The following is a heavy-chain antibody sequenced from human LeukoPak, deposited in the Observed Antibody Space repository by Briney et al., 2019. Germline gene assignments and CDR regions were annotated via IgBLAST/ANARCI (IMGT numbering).Heavy chain of an antibody. J-gene: IGHJ4*02. D-gene: IGHD3-22*01. CDR3: VRGGPSTWF. V-gene: IGHV3-15*05. CDR2: IKSRTDGGTT. Sequence: GGSLRLSCAASGFTFSNAWMSWVRQAPGKGLEWVGRIKSRTDGGTTDYAAPVKGRFTISRDDAKNMLFLQMNSLRGEDTAVYHCVRGGPSTWFWGQGTLVTVSS. CDR1: GFTFSNAW.